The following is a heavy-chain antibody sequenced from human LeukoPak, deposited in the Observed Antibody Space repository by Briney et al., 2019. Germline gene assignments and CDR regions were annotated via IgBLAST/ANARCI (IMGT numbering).Heavy chain of an antibody. CDR1: GFTFSNAW. D-gene: IGHD3-3*01. CDR3: VRAKPAYITIFGVVISYFDY. J-gene: IGHJ4*02. CDR2: IKSKTDGCTT. Sequence: GGSLRLSRAASGFTFSNAWMSWVRQAPGKGLEWVGRIKSKTDGCTTDYATPVKGRFTISRDDSKNTLYLQMNSLKTEDTAVYYCVRAKPAYITIFGVVISYFDYWGQGTLVTVSS. V-gene: IGHV3-15*01.